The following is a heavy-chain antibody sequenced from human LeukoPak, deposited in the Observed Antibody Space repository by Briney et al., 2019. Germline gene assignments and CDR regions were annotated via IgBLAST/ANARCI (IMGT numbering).Heavy chain of an antibody. CDR3: ARDGLGYSGSQGHDY. CDR1: GGSISSGDYY. Sequence: SETLSLTCTVSGGSISSGDYYWSWIRQPPGKGLEWIGYIYYSGSTYYNPSLKSRVTISVDTSKNQFSLKLSSVTAADTAVYYCARDGLGYSGSQGHDYWGQGTLVTVSS. J-gene: IGHJ4*02. D-gene: IGHD1-26*01. V-gene: IGHV4-30-4*08. CDR2: IYYSGST.